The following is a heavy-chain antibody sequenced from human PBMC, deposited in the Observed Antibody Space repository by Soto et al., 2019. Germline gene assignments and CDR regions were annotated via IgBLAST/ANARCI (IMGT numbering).Heavy chain of an antibody. D-gene: IGHD3-10*01. CDR1: GHTFTSYD. CDR3: ARSVGGSNVNFDY. CDR2: MNPDSGNT. J-gene: IGHJ4*02. V-gene: IGHV1-8*01. Sequence: QAQLVQSGAEVRTPGASVKVSCKASGHTFTSYDINWVRQATGQGPEWMGWMNPDSGNTGYVQKFQGRVTMTRNTAISTAYMELSSLRSEDTAVYYCARSVGGSNVNFDYWGQGTLVTVSS.